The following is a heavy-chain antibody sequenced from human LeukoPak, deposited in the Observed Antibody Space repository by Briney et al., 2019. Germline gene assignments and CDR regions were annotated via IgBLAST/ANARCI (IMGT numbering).Heavy chain of an antibody. J-gene: IGHJ4*02. D-gene: IGHD6-13*01. CDR1: GFTFDDYA. CDR3: AKDLYSSSWYYFDY. CDR2: ISWNSGSI. Sequence: PGGSLRLSCAASGFTFDDYAMPWVRQAPGXXLEWVSGISWNSGSIGYADSVKGRFTISRDNAKNSLYLQMNSLRAEDTALYYCAKDLYSSSWYYFDYWGQGTLVTVSS. V-gene: IGHV3-9*01.